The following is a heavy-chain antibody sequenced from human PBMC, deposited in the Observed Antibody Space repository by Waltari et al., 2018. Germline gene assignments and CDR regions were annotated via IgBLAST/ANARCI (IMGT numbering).Heavy chain of an antibody. CDR3: SVGSSSWTDY. Sequence: QLQLQESGPGLVKPSETLSLTCTVSGGSIRSSSYYWGWIRQPPGKGLEWIGSIYYSGSTYYNPSLKSRVTISVDTSKNQFSLKLSSVTAADTAVYYCSVGSSSWTDYWGQGTLVTVSS. J-gene: IGHJ4*02. D-gene: IGHD6-13*01. CDR1: GGSIRSSSYY. CDR2: IYYSGST. V-gene: IGHV4-39*07.